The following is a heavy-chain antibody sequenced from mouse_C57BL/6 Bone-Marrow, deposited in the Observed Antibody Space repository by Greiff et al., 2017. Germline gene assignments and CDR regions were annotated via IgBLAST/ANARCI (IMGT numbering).Heavy chain of an antibody. CDR1: GYTFTSYW. CDR2: INPSNGGT. V-gene: IGHV1-53*01. CDR3: ARGRGYYGTYAMDY. D-gene: IGHD1-1*01. J-gene: IGHJ4*01. Sequence: QVQLQQPGTELVKPGASVKLSCKASGYTFTSYWLHWVKQRPGQGLEWIGNINPSNGGTNYNEKFKSKATLTVDKSSSTAYMQLSSLTSEDSAVYYWARGRGYYGTYAMDYWGQGTSVTVSS.